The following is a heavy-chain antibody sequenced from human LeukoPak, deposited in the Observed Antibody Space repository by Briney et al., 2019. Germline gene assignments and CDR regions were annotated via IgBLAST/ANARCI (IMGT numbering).Heavy chain of an antibody. Sequence: SETLSLTCSVSGGSVSTYYWSWIRQPPGKGLEWIGYIHYSGSTNYNPSLESRVTISVDTSKNQFSLKLSSVTAADTAVYYCVGAKQWLSFDIWGQGTMVTVSS. CDR3: VGAKQWLSFDI. CDR1: GGSVSTYY. CDR2: IHYSGST. V-gene: IGHV4-59*08. D-gene: IGHD3-22*01. J-gene: IGHJ3*02.